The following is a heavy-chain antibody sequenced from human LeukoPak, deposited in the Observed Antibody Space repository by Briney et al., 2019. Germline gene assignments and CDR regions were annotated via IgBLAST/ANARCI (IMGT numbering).Heavy chain of an antibody. J-gene: IGHJ5*02. CDR1: GFTFSSYA. Sequence: GGSLRLSCAASGFTFSSYAMTWVRQAAGKGLEWVSAISGSGDSTYYADSVKGLFTISRDNSKNTLYLQMNRLRAEDTAVYYCAKDPYSSGPYNWFDPWGQGTLVTVSS. D-gene: IGHD6-19*01. V-gene: IGHV3-23*01. CDR2: ISGSGDST. CDR3: AKDPYSSGPYNWFDP.